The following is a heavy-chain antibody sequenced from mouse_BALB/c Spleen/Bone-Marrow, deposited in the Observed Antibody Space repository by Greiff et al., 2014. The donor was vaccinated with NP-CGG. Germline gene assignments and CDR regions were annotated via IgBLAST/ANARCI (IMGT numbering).Heavy chain of an antibody. CDR3: ARVRNWADY. Sequence: LVESGAELVRPGSSVKISCKASGYAFSSYWMNWVKQRPGQGLEWIGQIYPGDGDTNYNGKFKGKATLTADKSSSTAYMQLGSLTSEDSAVYFCARVRNWADYWGQGTTLTVSS. D-gene: IGHD4-1*01. J-gene: IGHJ2*01. V-gene: IGHV1-80*01. CDR1: GYAFSSYW. CDR2: IYPGDGDT.